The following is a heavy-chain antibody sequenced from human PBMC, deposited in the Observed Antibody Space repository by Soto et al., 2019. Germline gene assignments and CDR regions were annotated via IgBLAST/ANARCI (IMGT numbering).Heavy chain of an antibody. Sequence: QVQLVQSGAEVKKPGASVKVSCKASGYTFTGYYMHWVRQAPGQGLEWMGWINPNSGGTNYAQKFQGWVTMTRHTSNSTAYSELSRLRSDDTAGYYCARVVYLYNEFFIVVWRQCTTVTVSS. D-gene: IGHD2-15*01. CDR1: GYTFTGYY. V-gene: IGHV1-2*04. CDR3: ARVVYLYNEFFIVV. J-gene: IGHJ6*02. CDR2: INPNSGGT.